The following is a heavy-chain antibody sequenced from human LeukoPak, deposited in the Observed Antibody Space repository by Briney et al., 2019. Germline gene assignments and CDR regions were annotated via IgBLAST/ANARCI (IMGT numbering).Heavy chain of an antibody. J-gene: IGHJ6*03. CDR2: VNGAGVT. Sequence: GGSLRLSCAASGFSVINHFMHWVRQAPGEGLQWVSTVNGAGVTYYAASVKGRFTISRDTVKNTFSLQMNNLRVDDTAVYFCARRGVQGYMDVWGKGTTVTVSS. V-gene: IGHV3-23*01. CDR1: GFSVINHF. D-gene: IGHD1-26*01. CDR3: ARRGVQGYMDV.